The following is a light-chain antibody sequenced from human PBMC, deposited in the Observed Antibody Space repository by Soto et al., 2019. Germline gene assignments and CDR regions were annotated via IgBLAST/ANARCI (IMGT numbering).Light chain of an antibody. CDR1: QSVSSSY. Sequence: EIVLTQSPGTLSLSPGERATLSCRASQSVSSSYLAWYQQKPGQAPRLLIYDASNRATGIPPRFSGTGSGTDFTLIISSLEPEDIAMYYCQQRSNWPLTFGGGTKVEIK. J-gene: IGKJ4*01. V-gene: IGKV3D-20*02. CDR3: QQRSNWPLT. CDR2: DAS.